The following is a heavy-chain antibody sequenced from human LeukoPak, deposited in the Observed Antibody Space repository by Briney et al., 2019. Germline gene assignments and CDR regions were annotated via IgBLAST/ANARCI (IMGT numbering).Heavy chain of an antibody. Sequence: GGSLRLSCVALDFSFETYWMSWVRQAPGKGPQWVANINEDGTEKHYVGSVRGRFTISRDNAESSLHLQMNSLRPDDLGVHYCARGETMDVWGKGTMVTVSS. CDR1: DFSFETYW. V-gene: IGHV3-7*01. CDR3: ARGETMDV. CDR2: INEDGTEK. D-gene: IGHD5-24*01. J-gene: IGHJ6*03.